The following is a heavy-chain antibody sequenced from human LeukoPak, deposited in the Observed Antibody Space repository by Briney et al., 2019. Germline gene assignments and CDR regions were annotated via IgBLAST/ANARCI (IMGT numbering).Heavy chain of an antibody. V-gene: IGHV4-59*01. CDR1: GGSISSYY. Sequence: SETLSLTCTVSGGSISSYYWSWIRHPPGKGLELIWYIYYSGSTNYNPSLKSRVTISVDTSKNQSSLKLSSVTAADTAVYYCASEIRDGYIFYGGQGTLVTVSS. D-gene: IGHD5-24*01. CDR2: IYYSGST. J-gene: IGHJ4*02. CDR3: ASEIRDGYIFY.